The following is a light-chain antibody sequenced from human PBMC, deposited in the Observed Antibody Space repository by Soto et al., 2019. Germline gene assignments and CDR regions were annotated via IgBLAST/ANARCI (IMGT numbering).Light chain of an antibody. V-gene: IGLV1-44*01. Sequence: VLTQPPSASGTPGQRVTISCSGSSSNIGSNTVNWYQQLPGTAPKLLIYSNNQRPSGVPDRFSGSKSGTSASLAISGLQSEDEADYYCAAWDDSLNGFVFGAGTKVTVL. CDR2: SNN. CDR3: AAWDDSLNGFV. J-gene: IGLJ1*01. CDR1: SSNIGSNT.